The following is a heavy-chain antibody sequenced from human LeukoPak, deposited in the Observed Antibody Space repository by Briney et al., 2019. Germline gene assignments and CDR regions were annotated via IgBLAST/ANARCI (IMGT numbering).Heavy chain of an antibody. CDR1: GFTFSSYW. J-gene: IGHJ3*02. Sequence: PGGSLRLSCAASGFTFSSYWMHWVRHAPGKGLVWVSRINSDGSSTSYADSVKGRFTISRDNAKNTLYLQMNSLRAEDTAVYYCARDPRRYSGSYGSAFDIWGQGTMVTVSS. D-gene: IGHD1-26*01. V-gene: IGHV3-74*01. CDR2: INSDGSST. CDR3: ARDPRRYSGSYGSAFDI.